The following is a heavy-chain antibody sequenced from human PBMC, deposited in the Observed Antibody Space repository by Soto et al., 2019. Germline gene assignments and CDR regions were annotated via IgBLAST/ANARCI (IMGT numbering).Heavy chain of an antibody. J-gene: IGHJ6*02. CDR2: ISYDGSNK. CDR1: GFTFSSYG. Sequence: QVQLVESGGGVVQPGRSLRLSCAASGFTFSSYGMHWVRQAPGKGLEWVAVISYDGSNKYYADSVKGRFTISRDNSKNTLYRQMNSLRAEDTAVYYCAKDETKVLDYYYGMDVWGQGTTVTVS. D-gene: IGHD4-17*01. V-gene: IGHV3-30*18. CDR3: AKDETKVLDYYYGMDV.